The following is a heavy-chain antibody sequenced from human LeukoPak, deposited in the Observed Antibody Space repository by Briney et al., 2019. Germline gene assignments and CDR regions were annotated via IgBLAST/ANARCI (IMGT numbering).Heavy chain of an antibody. V-gene: IGHV1-2*02. J-gene: IGHJ4*02. D-gene: IGHD1-26*01. CDR1: GYTFTGYY. CDR2: INPNSGGT. CDR3: ASHGDSIVGATTGY. Sequence: ASVKVSCKASGYTFTGYYMHWVRQAPGQGPQWMGWINPNSGGTNYAQKFQGRVTMTRDTSISTAYMELSRLRSDDTAVYYCASHGDSIVGATTGYWGQGTLVTVSS.